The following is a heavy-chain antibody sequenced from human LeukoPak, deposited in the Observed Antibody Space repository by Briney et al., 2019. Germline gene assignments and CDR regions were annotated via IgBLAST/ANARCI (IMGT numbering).Heavy chain of an antibody. V-gene: IGHV1-2*02. D-gene: IGHD3-22*01. Sequence: ASVKVSCKASGYTFAGYYMHWVRQAPGQGLEWMGWINANSGDTKYAQKFQGRVTMTRDTSISTAYMEMSRLRSDDTAMYYCAREISGYSDYWGQGTLVTVSS. J-gene: IGHJ4*02. CDR3: AREISGYSDY. CDR2: INANSGDT. CDR1: GYTFAGYY.